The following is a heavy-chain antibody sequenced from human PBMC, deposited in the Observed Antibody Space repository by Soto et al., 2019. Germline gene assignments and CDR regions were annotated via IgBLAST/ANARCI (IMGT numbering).Heavy chain of an antibody. CDR2: VYYTGSA. CDR3: ARHGGGGSGWYDY. V-gene: IGHV4-59*08. Sequence: SETLSLTCTVSGGSVSGYFWSWIRQPPGKGLEWIGYVYYTGSANYNPSLQSRVTISVDTSKDQFSLTVTSVTAADTAVYYCARHGGGGSGWYDYWGQGTLVTVSS. CDR1: GGSVSGYF. J-gene: IGHJ4*02. D-gene: IGHD6-19*01.